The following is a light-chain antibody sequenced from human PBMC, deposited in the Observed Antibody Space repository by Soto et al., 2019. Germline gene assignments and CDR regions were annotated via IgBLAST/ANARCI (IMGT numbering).Light chain of an antibody. CDR3: QQYGSSRLT. CDR1: QSVSSSY. CDR2: GVS. Sequence: EIVLTQSPGTLSLSPGERATLSCRASQSVSSSYLAWYQQKPGQAPRLLIYGVSSRATGIPDRFSGSGSGTDFTLTISRLEPEDFAVYYCQQYGSSRLTFGGGTKVEIK. J-gene: IGKJ4*01. V-gene: IGKV3-20*01.